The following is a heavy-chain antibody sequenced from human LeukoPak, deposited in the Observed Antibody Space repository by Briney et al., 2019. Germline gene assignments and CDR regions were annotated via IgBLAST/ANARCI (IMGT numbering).Heavy chain of an antibody. Sequence: GGSLRLSCAASGFTFSGYGMHWVRQAPGKGLEWVAFVRYDSSNKYYADSVKGRFTISRDNAKNSLYLQMNSLRAEDTAVYYCARDRPLHYFDYWGQGTLVTVSS. CDR2: VRYDSSNK. J-gene: IGHJ4*02. CDR1: GFTFSGYG. V-gene: IGHV3-30*02. CDR3: ARDRPLHYFDY.